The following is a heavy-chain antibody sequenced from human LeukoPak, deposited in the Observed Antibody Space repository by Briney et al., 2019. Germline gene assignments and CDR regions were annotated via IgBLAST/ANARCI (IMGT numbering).Heavy chain of an antibody. CDR1: GFTFSSYG. V-gene: IGHV3-30*02. J-gene: IGHJ6*03. D-gene: IGHD6-6*01. Sequence: GGSLRLSCAASGFTFSSYGMHWVRQAPGKGLEWVAFIQYDGNNKYYADSVKGRFTISRDNSKNTLYLQMNSLRPEDTAVYYCAKHYGSSSYLYYYMDVWGKGTTVTVSS. CDR3: AKHYGSSSYLYYYMDV. CDR2: IQYDGNNK.